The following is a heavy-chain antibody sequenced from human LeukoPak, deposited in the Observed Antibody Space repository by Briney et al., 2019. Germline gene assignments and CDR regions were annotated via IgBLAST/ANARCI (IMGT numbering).Heavy chain of an antibody. Sequence: GGSLRLSCAASGFTFSSYSMNWVRQAPGKGLEWVSSISSSSRYIYYGDSLKGRFTISRDNAKNSLYLQMNSLRDEDTVVYYCATDDYGGIDYWGQGTLVTVSS. D-gene: IGHD4-23*01. CDR3: ATDDYGGIDY. J-gene: IGHJ4*02. CDR1: GFTFSSYS. V-gene: IGHV3-21*01. CDR2: ISSSSRYI.